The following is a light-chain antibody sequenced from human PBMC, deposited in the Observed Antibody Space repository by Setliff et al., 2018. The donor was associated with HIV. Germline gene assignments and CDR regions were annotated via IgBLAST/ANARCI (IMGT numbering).Light chain of an antibody. Sequence: QSVLTQPASVSGTTGQSITISCTGTRGDVGGYNHVSWYQQHPGRVPKLMIYEVTHRPSGVSNRFSGSKSGYTASLTISGLQAEDEADYYCSSFTSSSTFVFGAGTKVTV. CDR3: SSFTSSSTFV. CDR1: RGDVGGYNH. J-gene: IGLJ1*01. V-gene: IGLV2-14*03. CDR2: EVT.